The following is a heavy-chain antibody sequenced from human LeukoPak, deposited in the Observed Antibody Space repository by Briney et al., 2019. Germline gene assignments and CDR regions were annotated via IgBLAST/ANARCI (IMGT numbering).Heavy chain of an antibody. CDR3: ALINGIVVVVAATPHQDAFDI. J-gene: IGHJ3*02. V-gene: IGHV3-30*03. Sequence: GGSLRLSCAASGFTFSSYGMHWVRQAPGKGLEWVAVISYDGSNKYYADSVKGRFTISRDNSKNTLYLQMNSLRAEDTAVYYCALINGIVVVVAATPHQDAFDIWGQGTMVTVSS. D-gene: IGHD2-15*01. CDR1: GFTFSSYG. CDR2: ISYDGSNK.